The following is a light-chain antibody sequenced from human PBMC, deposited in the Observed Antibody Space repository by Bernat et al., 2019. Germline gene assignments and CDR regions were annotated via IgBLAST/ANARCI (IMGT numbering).Light chain of an antibody. V-gene: IGKV3-11*01. CDR2: DAS. Sequence: EIVLTQSPATLSLSPGERATLSCRASQSVSSYLAWYQQKPGQAPRLLIYDASNRATDIPARFSGSGSGTDFALTISSLEPEDFAVYYCQQRSNWPPPFGQGTRLEIK. CDR3: QQRSNWPPP. J-gene: IGKJ5*01. CDR1: QSVSSY.